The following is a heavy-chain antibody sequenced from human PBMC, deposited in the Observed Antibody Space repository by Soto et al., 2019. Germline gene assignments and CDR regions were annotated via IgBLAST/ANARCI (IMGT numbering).Heavy chain of an antibody. Sequence: SETLSLTCTVSGGSISSGGYYWSWIRQDPGKGLEWIGYIYYSGSTYYNPSLKSRVTISVDTSKNQFSLKLSSVTAADTAVYYCARVLRGYRNAIALNWFDPWGQGTLVTVS. CDR3: ARVLRGYRNAIALNWFDP. CDR1: GGSISSGGYY. CDR2: IYYSGST. V-gene: IGHV4-31*03. D-gene: IGHD5-18*01. J-gene: IGHJ5*02.